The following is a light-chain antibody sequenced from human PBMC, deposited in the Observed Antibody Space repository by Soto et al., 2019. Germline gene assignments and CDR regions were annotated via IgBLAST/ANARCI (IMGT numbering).Light chain of an antibody. CDR3: SSYTTSSTYV. V-gene: IGLV2-14*01. J-gene: IGLJ1*01. CDR2: EVT. CDR1: SSDVGGYNY. Sequence: QSVLTQPASVSGSPGQSITISCTGTSSDVGGYNYVSWYQHHPGETPKLLLFEVTKRPSGVSNRFSGSKSGNTASLTISGLQPEDEADYFCSSYTTSSTYVFGSGTKVTVL.